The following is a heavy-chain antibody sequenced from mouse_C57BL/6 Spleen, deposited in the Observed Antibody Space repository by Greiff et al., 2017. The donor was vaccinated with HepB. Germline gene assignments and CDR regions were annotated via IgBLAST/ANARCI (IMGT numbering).Heavy chain of an antibody. D-gene: IGHD1-1*01. CDR3: ATLLLSTDAMDY. CDR1: GFTFSDYG. CDR2: ISSGSSTI. Sequence: EVKLMESGGGLVKPGGSLKLSCAASGFTFSDYGMHWVRQAPEKGLEWVAYISSGSSTIYYADTVKGRFTISRDNAKNTLFLQMTSLRSEDTAMYYCATLLLSTDAMDYWGQGTSVTVSS. J-gene: IGHJ4*01. V-gene: IGHV5-17*01.